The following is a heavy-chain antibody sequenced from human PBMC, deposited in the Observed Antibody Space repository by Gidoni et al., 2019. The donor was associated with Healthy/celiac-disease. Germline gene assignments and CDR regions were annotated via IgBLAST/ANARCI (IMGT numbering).Heavy chain of an antibody. CDR1: GGSISSSSYY. CDR2: IYCSGST. Sequence: QLQLQESGSGLAKPSETLSITCTARGGSISSSSYYWGWLRQPPGKGLEWIGSIYCSGSTYYNPTLKSRVTISVDTSKNQFSLKLSSVTAADTAVYYCARPPSGIAVDPWYFDYWGQGTLVTVSS. J-gene: IGHJ4*02. V-gene: IGHV4-39*01. D-gene: IGHD6-19*01. CDR3: ARPPSGIAVDPWYFDY.